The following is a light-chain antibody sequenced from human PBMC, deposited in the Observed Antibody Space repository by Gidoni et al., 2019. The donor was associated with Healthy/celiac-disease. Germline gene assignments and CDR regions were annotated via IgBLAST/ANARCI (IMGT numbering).Light chain of an antibody. J-gene: IGKJ3*01. CDR1: QSLSSSY. CDR3: QQYGSSPVT. V-gene: IGKV3-20*01. CDR2: VAS. Sequence: VFTQSPGTLSLSPGERATLYCRASQSLSSSYLAWYQQKPGQSPRLLIYVASSRATGIPDRFSGSGSGTDFTLTISRLEPEDFAVYYCQQYGSSPVTFGPGTKVDIK.